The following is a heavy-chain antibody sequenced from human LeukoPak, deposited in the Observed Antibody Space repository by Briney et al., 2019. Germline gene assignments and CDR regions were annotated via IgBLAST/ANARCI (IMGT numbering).Heavy chain of an antibody. J-gene: IGHJ4*02. CDR3: ARWVRGCSSTSCYESSFDY. Sequence: SVKVSCKASGGTFISYAISWVRQAPGQGLEWMGRIIPILGIANYAQKFQGRVTITADKSTSTAYMELSSLRSEDTAVYYCARWVRGCSSTSCYESSFDYWGQGTLVTVSS. CDR2: IIPILGIA. V-gene: IGHV1-69*04. D-gene: IGHD2-2*01. CDR1: GGTFISYA.